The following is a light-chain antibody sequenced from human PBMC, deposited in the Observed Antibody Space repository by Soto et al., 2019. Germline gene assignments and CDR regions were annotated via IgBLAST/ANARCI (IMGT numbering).Light chain of an antibody. CDR3: QQYGSSSSWT. CDR1: QSVSSNY. V-gene: IGKV3-20*01. J-gene: IGKJ1*01. CDR2: GAS. Sequence: ESVLTQSPGTLSLSPGERATLSCRAIQSVSSNYLAWYQQKPGQAPRLLIYGASTRATGIPDRFSGSGSGTDFTLTISRLEPDDFAVYYCQQYGSSSSWTFGQGTKVDIK.